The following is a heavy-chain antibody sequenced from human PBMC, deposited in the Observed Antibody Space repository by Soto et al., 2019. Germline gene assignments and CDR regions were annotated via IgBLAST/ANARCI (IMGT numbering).Heavy chain of an antibody. CDR3: AREGVLSGYDSRYYYYMDV. CDR1: GFTFSDYY. V-gene: IGHV3-11*01. Sequence: QVQLVESGGGLVKPGGSLRLSCAASGFTFSDYYMSLIRQAPGKGLEWVSDISSSGSTIYYSDSVKGRFTISRDNAKNSLYLQMNSLRAEDTAVYYCAREGVLSGYDSRYYYYMDVWGKGTTVTVSS. CDR2: ISSSGSTI. D-gene: IGHD5-12*01. J-gene: IGHJ6*03.